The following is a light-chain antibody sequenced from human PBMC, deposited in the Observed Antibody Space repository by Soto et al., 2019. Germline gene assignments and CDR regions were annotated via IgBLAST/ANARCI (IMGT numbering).Light chain of an antibody. J-gene: IGKJ2*01. Sequence: DIVMTQSPDSLAVSLGERATINCKSSQSVLYSSNNKNYLAWYQQKPAQPPKLLIYWASTRESGVPDRFSGSGSGTDFTLTISSLQAEDVAVYYCQQYYTTPPMYTFGQGTKLEIK. V-gene: IGKV4-1*01. CDR2: WAS. CDR3: QQYYTTPPMYT. CDR1: QSVLYSSNNKNY.